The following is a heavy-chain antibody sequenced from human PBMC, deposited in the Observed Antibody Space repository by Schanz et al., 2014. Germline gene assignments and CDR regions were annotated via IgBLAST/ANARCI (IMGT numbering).Heavy chain of an antibody. D-gene: IGHD3-9*01. CDR2: ISVYTGNT. CDR3: AKAEYDILTDSYSRLDP. J-gene: IGHJ5*02. V-gene: IGHV1-18*01. CDR1: GYIFINSG. Sequence: QIQLVQSGPEVKKPGATVKVSCKASGYIFINSGISWVRQAPGQGLEWMGWISVYTGNTKYGQKVQGRVTMTADTSTNTAYMELRSLRSEDTAVYSCAKAEYDILTDSYSRLDPWGQGTLVTVSS.